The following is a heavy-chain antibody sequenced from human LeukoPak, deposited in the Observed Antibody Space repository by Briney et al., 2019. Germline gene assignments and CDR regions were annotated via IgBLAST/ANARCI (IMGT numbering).Heavy chain of an antibody. CDR1: GFTFSGSA. D-gene: IGHD1-1*01. V-gene: IGHV3-73*01. J-gene: IGHJ6*02. CDR2: IRSKANSYAT. Sequence: GGSLRLSCAASGFTFSGSAMHWVRQASGKGLEGVGRIRSKANSYATAYAASVKGRFTISRDDSKNAAYLQMNSLKTEDTAVYYCTRCLEPAYYYYGMDVWGQGTTVTVSS. CDR3: TRCLEPAYYYYGMDV.